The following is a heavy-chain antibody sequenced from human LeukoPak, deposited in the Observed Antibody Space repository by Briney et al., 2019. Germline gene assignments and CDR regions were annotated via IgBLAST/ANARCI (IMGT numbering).Heavy chain of an antibody. D-gene: IGHD5-12*01. CDR3: ARGPGDIVATNFDY. V-gene: IGHV1-3*01. Sequence: ASVKVSCKASGYTFTSYAMHWVRQAPGQRLEWMGWINAGNGNTKYSQKFQGRVTITRDTSASTAYMELSSLRSEDTAVYYCARGPGDIVATNFDYWGRGTLVTVSS. J-gene: IGHJ4*02. CDR2: INAGNGNT. CDR1: GYTFTSYA.